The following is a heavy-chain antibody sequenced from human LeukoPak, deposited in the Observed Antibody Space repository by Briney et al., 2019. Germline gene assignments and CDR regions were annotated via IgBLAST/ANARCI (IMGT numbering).Heavy chain of an antibody. V-gene: IGHV3-23*01. CDR3: ANGLHRKTAHFDY. CDR2: ISGSGGST. D-gene: IGHD3-16*01. Sequence: GGSLGLSCAASGFTFSSYAMSWVRQAPGKGLEWVSAISGSGGSTYYADSVKGRFTISRDNSKNTLYLQMNSLRAEDTAVYYCANGLHRKTAHFDYWGQGTLVTVSS. J-gene: IGHJ4*02. CDR1: GFTFSSYA.